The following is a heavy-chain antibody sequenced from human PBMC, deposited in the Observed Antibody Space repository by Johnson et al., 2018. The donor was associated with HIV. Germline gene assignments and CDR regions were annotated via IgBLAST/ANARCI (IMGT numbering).Heavy chain of an antibody. CDR1: GFTFSDYF. CDR3: ASSSPSDAFDI. CDR2: ARNEANSYTI. J-gene: IGHJ3*02. Sequence: VQLVESGGGLVQPGGSLRLSCDTSGFTFSDYFIDWVRQAPGRGLEWLGRARNEANSYTIEYAASVRGRFSISRDHSKNTAYLQMNSLRAEDTAVYYCASSSPSDAFDIWGQGTMVTVSS. V-gene: IGHV3-72*01.